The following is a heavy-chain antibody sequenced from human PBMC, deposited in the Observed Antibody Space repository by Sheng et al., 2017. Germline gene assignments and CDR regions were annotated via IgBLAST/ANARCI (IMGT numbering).Heavy chain of an antibody. CDR1: GFTFSSYS. CDR2: ISSSSSTI. D-gene: IGHD3-16*01. V-gene: IGHV3-48*01. CDR3: ARDVDDYIWGSWFWFDP. J-gene: IGHJ5*02. Sequence: EVQLVESGGGLVQPGGSLRLSCAASGFTFSSYSMNWVRQAPGKGLEWVSYISSSSSTIYYADSVKGRFTISRDNAKNSLYLQMNSLRAEDTAVYYCARDVDDYIWGSWFWFDPWGQGTLVTVSS.